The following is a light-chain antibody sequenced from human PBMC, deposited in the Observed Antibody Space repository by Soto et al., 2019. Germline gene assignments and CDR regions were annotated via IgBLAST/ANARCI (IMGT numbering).Light chain of an antibody. V-gene: IGKV3-11*01. CDR2: DAS. CDR3: QHRSIWPVS. CDR1: QSVSSY. J-gene: IGKJ5*01. Sequence: EIVLTQSPGTLSLSPGERATLYCRASQSVSSYLAWYQQKPGQAPRLLIFDASNRATGIPARFSGSGSGTDFTLTISTLEPEDFAVYYCQHRSIWPVSFGQGTRLEIK.